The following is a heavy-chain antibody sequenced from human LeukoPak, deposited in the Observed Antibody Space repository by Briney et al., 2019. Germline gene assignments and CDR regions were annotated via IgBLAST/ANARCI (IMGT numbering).Heavy chain of an antibody. CDR1: GGSTSSGDYY. J-gene: IGHJ6*02. CDR2: IYYSGST. D-gene: IGHD6-13*01. V-gene: IGHV4-30-4*01. Sequence: SETLSLTCTVSGGSTSSGDYYWSWIRQPPGKGLEWIGYIYYSGSTYYNPSLKSRVTISVDTSKNQFSLKLSSVTAADTAVYYCARDRVAAAGPYYYYGMDVWGQGTTVTVSS. CDR3: ARDRVAAAGPYYYYGMDV.